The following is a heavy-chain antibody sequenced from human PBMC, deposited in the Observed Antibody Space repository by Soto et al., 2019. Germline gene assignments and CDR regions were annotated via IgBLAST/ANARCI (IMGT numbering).Heavy chain of an antibody. CDR2: INHSGST. V-gene: IGHV4-34*01. D-gene: IGHD2-2*01. CDR3: ARGVPAAAPRYDY. CDR1: GGSFSGYY. Sequence: SETLSLTCAVYGGSFSGYYWSWIRQPPGKGLEWIGEINHSGSTNYNPSLKSRVTISVDTSKNQFSLKLSSVTAADTAVYYCARGVPAAAPRYDYWGQGTLVTVSS. J-gene: IGHJ4*02.